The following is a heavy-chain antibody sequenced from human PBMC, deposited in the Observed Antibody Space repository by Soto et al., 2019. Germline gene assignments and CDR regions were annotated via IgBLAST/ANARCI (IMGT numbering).Heavy chain of an antibody. D-gene: IGHD6-13*01. CDR3: ARGPGIAAAGKFDY. V-gene: IGHV1-2*02. CDR2: INPNSGDT. CDR1: GYTFTGYY. J-gene: IGHJ4*02. Sequence: QVQLVQSGAEVKKPGASVKVSCKASGYTFTGYYMHWVRQAPGQGLEWMGWINPNSGDTNYAQKFQGRVTMTRDTSISTAYMDLSSLRSDDTAMYYCARGPGIAAAGKFDYWGQGTLLTVSS.